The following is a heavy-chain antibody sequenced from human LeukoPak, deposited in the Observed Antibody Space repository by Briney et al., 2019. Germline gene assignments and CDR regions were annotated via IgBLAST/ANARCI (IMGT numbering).Heavy chain of an antibody. CDR1: GGSSSISSYY. D-gene: IGHD3-3*01. CDR3: AIFSRITIFGVVTHDNDY. V-gene: IGHV4-39*01. J-gene: IGHJ4*02. CDR2: IYYSGST. Sequence: KPSETLSLTCTVSGGSSSISSYYWGWIRQPPGKGLQWIGSIYYSGSTYSHPSLKTRSPVSVDTSKRQFHLKLSSVTAADTAVYYCAIFSRITIFGVVTHDNDYWGQGTLVTVRS.